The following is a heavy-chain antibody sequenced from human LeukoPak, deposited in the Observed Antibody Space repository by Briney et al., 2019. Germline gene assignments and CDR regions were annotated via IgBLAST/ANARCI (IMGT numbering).Heavy chain of an antibody. D-gene: IGHD3-10*01. V-gene: IGHV1-46*01. CDR2: INPSGGST. J-gene: IGHJ6*02. CDR3: ARLMVRGVSPCGMDV. CDR1: GYTFTNYY. Sequence: GASVKVSCKASGYTFTNYYMHWVRQAPGQGLEWMGIINPSGGSTSYAQKFQGRVTMTRDTSTSTVYMELSSLRSEDTAVYYCARLMVRGVSPCGMDVWGQGTTVTVSS.